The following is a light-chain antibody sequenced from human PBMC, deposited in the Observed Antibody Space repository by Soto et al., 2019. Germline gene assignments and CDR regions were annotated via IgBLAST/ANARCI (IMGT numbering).Light chain of an antibody. V-gene: IGLV2-14*01. CDR2: EVS. CDR3: SSYTSSSTLL. J-gene: IGLJ3*02. Sequence: QPVLTQPASVSGSPGQSITISCTGTSSDVGGYNYVSWYQQYPGKVPKLMIYEVSNRPSGVSNRFSGSKSGNTASLTISGLQAEDEADYYCSSYTSSSTLLFGGGTKLTVL. CDR1: SSDVGGYNY.